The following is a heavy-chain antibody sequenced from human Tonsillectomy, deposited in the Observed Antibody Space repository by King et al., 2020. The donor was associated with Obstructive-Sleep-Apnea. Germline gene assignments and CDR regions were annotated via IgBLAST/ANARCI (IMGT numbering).Heavy chain of an antibody. CDR2: ISSSSSYI. V-gene: IGHV3-21*01. D-gene: IGHD5-12*01. CDR3: AAVEGGGDDPGIDY. J-gene: IGHJ4*02. CDR1: GFTFSSYS. Sequence: VQLVESGGGLVKPGGSLRLSCAASGFTFSSYSMNWVRQAPGKGLEWVSSISSSSSYIYYADSVKGRFTISRDNAKNSLYLQMNSLRAEDTAVYYCAAVEGGGDDPGIDYWGQGTLVTVSS.